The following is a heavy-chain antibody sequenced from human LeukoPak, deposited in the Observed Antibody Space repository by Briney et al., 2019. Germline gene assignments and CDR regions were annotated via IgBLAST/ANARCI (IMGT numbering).Heavy chain of an antibody. CDR1: GFTFSSYW. V-gene: IGHV3-7*01. D-gene: IGHD3-22*01. Sequence: PGGSLRLSCAASGFTFSSYWMSWVRQAPGKGLEWVANIKQDGSEKYYVDSVKGRFTISRDNAKNSLYLQMNSLRAEDTAVYYCARDSSGYYYFRGTPGGYWGQGTLVTVSS. J-gene: IGHJ4*02. CDR3: ARDSSGYYYFRGTPGGY. CDR2: IKQDGSEK.